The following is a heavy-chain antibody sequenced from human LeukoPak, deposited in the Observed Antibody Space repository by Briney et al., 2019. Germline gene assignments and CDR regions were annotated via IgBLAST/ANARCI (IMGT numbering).Heavy chain of an antibody. J-gene: IGHJ4*02. D-gene: IGHD2-2*01. CDR3: ARGDIVVVPAAQNLGY. CDR1: GFTFSGYA. V-gene: IGHV3-30*04. CDR2: ISYDGSNK. Sequence: GGSLRLSCAASGFTFSGYAMHWVRQAPGKGLEWVAVISYDGSNKYYADSVKGRFTISRDNSKNTLYLQMNSLRAEDTAVYYCARGDIVVVPAAQNLGYWGQGTLVTVSS.